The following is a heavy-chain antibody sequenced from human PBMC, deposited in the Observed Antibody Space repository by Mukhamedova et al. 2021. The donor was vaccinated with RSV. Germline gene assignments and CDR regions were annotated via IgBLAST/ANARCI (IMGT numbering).Heavy chain of an antibody. J-gene: IGHJ6*02. CDR3: ARRVVVQGAYYYNGMDV. D-gene: IGHD3-22*01. V-gene: IGHV1-69*01. Sequence: GRVTITADESTSTAYMELSSLRSEDTAVYYCARRVVVQGAYYYNGMDVWGQGTTVTVSS.